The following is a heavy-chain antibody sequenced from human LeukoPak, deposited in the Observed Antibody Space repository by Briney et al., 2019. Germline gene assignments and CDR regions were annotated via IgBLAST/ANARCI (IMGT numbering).Heavy chain of an antibody. D-gene: IGHD6-19*01. V-gene: IGHV4-39*01. CDR1: GGSISSSSYY. CDR2: IYYSGST. Sequence: PSESLSLTCTVSGGSISSSSYYWGWIRQPPGKGLEWIGSIYYSGSTYYNPSLKSRVTISVDTSKNQFSLKLSSVTAADTAVYYCATYSGWYPFDYWGQGTLVTVSS. CDR3: ATYSGWYPFDY. J-gene: IGHJ4*02.